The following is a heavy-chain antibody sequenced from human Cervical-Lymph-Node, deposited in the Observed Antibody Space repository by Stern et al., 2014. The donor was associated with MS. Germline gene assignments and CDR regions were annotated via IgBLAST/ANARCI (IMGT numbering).Heavy chain of an antibody. J-gene: IGHJ4*02. Sequence: VKLVESVPGLVKPSQTVSLTCTVSGASVSSSGYYWSWIRQPPGKGLEWIGYIYYTGTTYYSPSLKSRVTISLDTSKNRFSLRLSSVTAADTAVYFCARGATINDFDFWGQGTLVTVSS. V-gene: IGHV4-31*03. D-gene: IGHD5-12*01. CDR3: ARGATINDFDF. CDR1: GASVSSSGYY. CDR2: IYYTGTT.